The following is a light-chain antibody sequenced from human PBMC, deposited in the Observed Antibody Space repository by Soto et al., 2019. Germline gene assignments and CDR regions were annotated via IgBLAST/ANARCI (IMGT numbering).Light chain of an antibody. CDR3: AAWDDSLSGQGV. J-gene: IGLJ3*02. Sequence: QAVVTQPPSASGTPGQRVTISCSGSSSNIGSNYVYWYQQLPGTAPKLLIYRNNQRPSGVPDRISGSKSGTSASLAISGLRSEDEADYYCAAWDDSLSGQGVFGGGTKLTVL. V-gene: IGLV1-47*01. CDR2: RNN. CDR1: SSNIGSNY.